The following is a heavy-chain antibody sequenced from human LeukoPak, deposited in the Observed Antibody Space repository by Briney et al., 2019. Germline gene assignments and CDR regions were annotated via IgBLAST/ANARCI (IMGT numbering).Heavy chain of an antibody. J-gene: IGHJ4*02. D-gene: IGHD2-15*01. CDR3: ARVRSGGSCYDY. CDR2: INHSGST. V-gene: IGHV4-34*01. Sequence: SETLSLTCAVYGGSFSGYYWSWIRQPPGKGLEWIGEINHSGSTNYNPSLKSRVTISVDTSKNQFSLQLNSVTPEDTAVYYCARVRSGGSCYDYWGQGTLVTVSS. CDR1: GGSFSGYY.